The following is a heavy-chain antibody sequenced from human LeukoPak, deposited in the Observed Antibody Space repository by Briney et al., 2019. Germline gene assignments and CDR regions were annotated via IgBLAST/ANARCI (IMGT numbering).Heavy chain of an antibody. CDR3: ARVLATVTTKRAFDI. CDR2: IYYSGST. V-gene: IGHV4-59*01. D-gene: IGHD4-17*01. CDR1: GCSISSYY. J-gene: IGHJ3*02. Sequence: SETLSLTCTVSGCSISSYYWSWVRQPPGKGLEWIGDIYYSGSTNYNPSLKSRVTISVDTSKNQFSLKLSSVTAADTAVYYCARVLATVTTKRAFDIWGQGTMVTVSS.